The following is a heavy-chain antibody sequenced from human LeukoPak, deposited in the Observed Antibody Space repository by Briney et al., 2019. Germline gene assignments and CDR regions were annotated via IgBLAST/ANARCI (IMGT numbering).Heavy chain of an antibody. J-gene: IGHJ4*02. V-gene: IGHV1-69*13. CDR1: GGTFSSYA. CDR2: IIPIFDTA. D-gene: IGHD5-12*01. Sequence: ASVKVSCKASGGTFSSYAISWVRQAPGQGLEWMGGIIPIFDTANYAQKFQGRVTITADESTSTAYMELSSLRSEDTAVYYCARGRRLRSLSFPFDYWGQGTLVTVSS. CDR3: ARGRRLRSLSFPFDY.